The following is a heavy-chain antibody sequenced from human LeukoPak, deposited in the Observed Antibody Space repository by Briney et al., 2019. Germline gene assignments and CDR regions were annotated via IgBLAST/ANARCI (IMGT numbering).Heavy chain of an antibody. CDR3: ARAGYPYGMDV. J-gene: IGHJ6*02. D-gene: IGHD6-13*01. V-gene: IGHV3-13*04. CDR1: GFTFSSYD. CDR2: IGTAGDT. Sequence: GGSLRLSSAASGFTFSSYDMHWVRQATGKGLEWVSAIGTAGDTYYPGSVKGRFTISRENAKNSLYLQMNSLRAGDTAVYYCARAGYPYGMDVWGQGTTVTVSS.